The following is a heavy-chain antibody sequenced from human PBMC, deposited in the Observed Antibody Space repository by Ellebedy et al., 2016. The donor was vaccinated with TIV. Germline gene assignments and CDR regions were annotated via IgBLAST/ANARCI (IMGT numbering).Heavy chain of an antibody. D-gene: IGHD3-3*01. Sequence: PGGSLRLSCAASGFTFSNFAMSWVRLVPGKGLEWVSAISGSGGSTYSADSVKGRFTISRDSSKNTLYLQMNSLRAEDTAVYYCAREERIFGVVVGYYYGMDVWGQGTTVTVSS. CDR1: GFTFSNFA. CDR3: AREERIFGVVVGYYYGMDV. J-gene: IGHJ6*02. CDR2: ISGSGGST. V-gene: IGHV3-23*01.